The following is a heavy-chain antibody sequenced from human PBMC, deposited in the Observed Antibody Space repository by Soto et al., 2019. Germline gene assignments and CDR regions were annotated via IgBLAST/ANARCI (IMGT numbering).Heavy chain of an antibody. V-gene: IGHV3-30*18. J-gene: IGHJ4*02. CDR2: ISYDGSNK. Sequence: QVQLVESGGGVVQPGRSLRLSCAASGFTFSSYGMHWVRQAPGKGLEWVAVISYDGSNKYYADSVKGRFTISRDNSKNTLYLQMNSLRAEDTAVYYCAKERGMDTISYFDYWGQGTLVTVSS. CDR1: GFTFSSYG. CDR3: AKERGMDTISYFDY. D-gene: IGHD5-12*01.